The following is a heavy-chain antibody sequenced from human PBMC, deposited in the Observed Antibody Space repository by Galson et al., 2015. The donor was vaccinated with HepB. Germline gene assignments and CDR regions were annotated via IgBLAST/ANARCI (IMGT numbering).Heavy chain of an antibody. CDR3: ARSELTLDAFDI. Sequence: SLRLSCAVSGFTFSSYSMNWVRQAPGKGLEWVSSISSSSSYINYADSVKGRFTISRDYAKNSLYLQMNSLRAEDTAVYYCARSELTLDAFDIWGQGTMVTVSS. CDR2: ISSSSSYI. V-gene: IGHV3-21*01. J-gene: IGHJ3*02. CDR1: GFTFSSYS. D-gene: IGHD1-7*01.